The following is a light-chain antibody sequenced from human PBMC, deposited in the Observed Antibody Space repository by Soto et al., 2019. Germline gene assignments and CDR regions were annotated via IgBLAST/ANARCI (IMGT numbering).Light chain of an antibody. Sequence: QSALTQPPSASGSHGQSVTISCTGTSSKVGGYNYVSWYQQHPGKAHKLMIHEVSKRPSGVPDRFYGSKSGNTSTLTLSRHQAEDEGDYNCSSFPDSHNKVFGGEIKVTDL. CDR1: SSKVGGYNY. CDR3: SSFPDSHNKV. J-gene: IGLJ2*01. CDR2: EVS. V-gene: IGLV2-8*01.